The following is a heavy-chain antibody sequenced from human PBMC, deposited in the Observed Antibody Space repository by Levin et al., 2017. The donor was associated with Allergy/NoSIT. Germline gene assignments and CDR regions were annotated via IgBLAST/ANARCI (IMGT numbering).Heavy chain of an antibody. Sequence: GGSLRLSCAASGFTFSSYAMSWVRQAPGKGLEWVSAISGSGGSTYYADSVKGRFTISRDNSKNTLYLQMNSLRAEDTAVYYCAKMRNAVAVSSSWFDPWGQGTLVTVSS. J-gene: IGHJ5*02. CDR1: GFTFSSYA. V-gene: IGHV3-23*01. CDR3: AKMRNAVAVSSSWFDP. CDR2: ISGSGGST. D-gene: IGHD6-19*01.